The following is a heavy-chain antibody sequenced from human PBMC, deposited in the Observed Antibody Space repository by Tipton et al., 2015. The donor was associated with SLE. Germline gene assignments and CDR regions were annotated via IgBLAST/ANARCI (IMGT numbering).Heavy chain of an antibody. CDR3: ATNPRDDYGDYFAY. J-gene: IGHJ4*02. V-gene: IGHV3-66*02. D-gene: IGHD4-17*01. Sequence: SLRLSCAVSGFSVSNKYMSWVRQAPGKGLEWVSVIYTGGDTFYGDSVKGRFTVSRDNSKNTLYLQMNSLGAEDTAVYYCATNPRDDYGDYFAYWGQGALVTVSS. CDR1: GFSVSNKY. CDR2: IYTGGDT.